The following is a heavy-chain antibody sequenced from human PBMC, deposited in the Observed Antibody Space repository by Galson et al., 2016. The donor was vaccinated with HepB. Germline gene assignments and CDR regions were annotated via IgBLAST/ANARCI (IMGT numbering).Heavy chain of an antibody. Sequence: SLRLSCAGSGFSFSSYSMNWVRQAPGKGLEWVSSISSSSSYIYYADSVRGRFTVSRDNAKSSLYLQMNSLRAEDTAVYYCARGRFGPRESYYFDNWGQGTLVTVSS. J-gene: IGHJ4*02. CDR1: GFSFSSYS. CDR3: ARGRFGPRESYYFDN. V-gene: IGHV3-21*01. CDR2: ISSSSSYI. D-gene: IGHD3-10*01.